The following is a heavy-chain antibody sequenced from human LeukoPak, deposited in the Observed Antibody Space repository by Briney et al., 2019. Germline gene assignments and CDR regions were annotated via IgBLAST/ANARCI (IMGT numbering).Heavy chain of an antibody. CDR3: ARGFTMVRGVIIAY. D-gene: IGHD3-10*01. Sequence: ASVKASCKASGYTFTSYDINWVRQATGQGLEWMGWMNPNSGNTGYAQKFQGRVTMTRNTSISTAYMELSSLRSGGTAVYYCARGFTMVRGVIIAYWGQGTLVTVSS. CDR1: GYTFTSYD. J-gene: IGHJ4*02. V-gene: IGHV1-8*01. CDR2: MNPNSGNT.